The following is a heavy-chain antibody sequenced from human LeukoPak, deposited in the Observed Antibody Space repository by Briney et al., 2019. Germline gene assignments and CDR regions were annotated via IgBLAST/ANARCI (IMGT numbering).Heavy chain of an antibody. D-gene: IGHD5-24*01. Sequence: PGGSLRLSCAASGFTFGSYGMHWGRQAPGKGREWVAVIWYDGSNKYYADSVKGRFTTSRDNSKNTLYLQMNSLRAEDTAVYYCARDIIGGYKPTYYFDYWGQGTLVTVSS. V-gene: IGHV3-33*01. CDR1: GFTFGSYG. J-gene: IGHJ4*02. CDR2: IWYDGSNK. CDR3: ARDIIGGYKPTYYFDY.